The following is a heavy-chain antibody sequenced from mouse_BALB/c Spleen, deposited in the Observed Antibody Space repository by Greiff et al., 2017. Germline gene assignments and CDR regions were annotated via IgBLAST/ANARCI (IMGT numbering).Heavy chain of an antibody. CDR2: ISSGGST. V-gene: IGHV5-6-5*01. Sequence: EVQLQESGGGLVKPGGSLKLSCAASGFTFSSYAMSWVRQTPEKRLEWVASISSGGSTYYPDSVKGRFTISRDNARNILYLQMSSLRSEDTAMYYCAREDYDAMDYWGQGTSVTVSS. J-gene: IGHJ4*01. CDR3: AREDYDAMDY. CDR1: GFTFSSYA.